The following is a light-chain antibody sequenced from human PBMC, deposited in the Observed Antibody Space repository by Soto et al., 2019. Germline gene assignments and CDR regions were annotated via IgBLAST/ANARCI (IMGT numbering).Light chain of an antibody. CDR2: GAS. CDR3: HQYGSSET. V-gene: IGKV3-20*01. J-gene: IGKJ1*01. CDR1: QSVSSSY. Sequence: EIVLTQSPGTLSLSPGERATLSCRASQSVSSSYLAWYQQKPGQAPRLLIYGASSSATGIPDRFSGSGSGTDFTLTISRLAPEDFAVYYCHQYGSSETFGQGTKVDTK.